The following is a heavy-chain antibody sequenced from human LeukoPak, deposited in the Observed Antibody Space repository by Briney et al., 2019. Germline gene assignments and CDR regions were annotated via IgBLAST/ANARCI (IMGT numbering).Heavy chain of an antibody. V-gene: IGHV3-7*01. CDR3: ARSLWPEDY. CDR2: INQDGSDK. D-gene: IGHD2-21*01. Sequence: GGSLRLSCAASGFTFSTYWMSWVRQAPGKGLEWVANINQDGSDKFYVDSVKGRFTISRDNAQNSLYLQMNSLRAEDTAVYYCARSLWPEDYWGQGTLVTVAS. CDR1: GFTFSTYW. J-gene: IGHJ4*02.